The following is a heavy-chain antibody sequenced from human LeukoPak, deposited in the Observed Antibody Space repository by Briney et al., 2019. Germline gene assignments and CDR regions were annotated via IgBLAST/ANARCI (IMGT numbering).Heavy chain of an antibody. CDR1: GYTFTSYG. CDR2: ISAYNGNT. D-gene: IGHD3-22*01. Sequence: ASVKVSCKASGYTFTSYGISWERQAPGQGLEWMGRISAYNGNTNYAQKLQGRVTMTTDTSTSTAYMELRSLRSDDTAVYYCARSYNYYDSSGPSGYWGQGTLVTVSS. CDR3: ARSYNYYDSSGPSGY. J-gene: IGHJ4*02. V-gene: IGHV1-18*01.